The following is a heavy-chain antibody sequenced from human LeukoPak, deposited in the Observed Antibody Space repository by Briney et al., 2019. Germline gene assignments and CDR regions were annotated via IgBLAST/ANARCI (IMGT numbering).Heavy chain of an antibody. J-gene: IGHJ1*01. CDR2: IYYSGST. V-gene: IGHV4-59*01. D-gene: IGHD6-13*01. Sequence: SETLSLTCTVSGVSISSYYWSWIRQPPGKGLEWIGYIYYSGSTNYNPSLKSRVTISVDTSKNQFSLKLSSVTAADTAVYYCASEAGYSSSWGEYFQHWGQGTLVTVSS. CDR1: GVSISSYY. CDR3: ASEAGYSSSWGEYFQH.